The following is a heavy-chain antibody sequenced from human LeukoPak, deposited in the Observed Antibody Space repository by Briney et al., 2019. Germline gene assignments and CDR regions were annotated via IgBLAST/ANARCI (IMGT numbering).Heavy chain of an antibody. CDR1: GYSISSGYY. V-gene: IGHV4-38-2*02. J-gene: IGHJ5*02. CDR3: ARGQYYYDSSGYQNWFDP. D-gene: IGHD3-22*01. CDR2: IYHSGST. Sequence: SETLSLTCTVSGYSISSGYYWGWIRQPPGKGLEWIGSIYHSGSTYYNPSLKSRVTISVDTSKNQFSLKLSSVTAADTAVYYCARGQYYYDSSGYQNWFDPWGQGTLVTVSS.